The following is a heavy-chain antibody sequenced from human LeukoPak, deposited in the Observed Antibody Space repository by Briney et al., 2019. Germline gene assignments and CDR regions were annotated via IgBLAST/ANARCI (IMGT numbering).Heavy chain of an antibody. CDR1: RFSFNTYG. CDR2: ISYDGSNK. Sequence: GGSLRLSCAASRFSFNTYGMHWVRQGPGKGLEWVAVISYDGSNKWYADSVKGRFTISRDNSKNTLYLQMNSLRPEDTAVYFCAKDLNTYRYDSRDLQHWGQGILVTVSS. J-gene: IGHJ1*01. CDR3: AKDLNTYRYDSRDLQH. D-gene: IGHD3-22*01. V-gene: IGHV3-30*18.